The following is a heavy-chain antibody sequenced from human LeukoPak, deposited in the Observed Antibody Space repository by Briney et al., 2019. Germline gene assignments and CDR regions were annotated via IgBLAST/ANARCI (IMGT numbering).Heavy chain of an antibody. CDR3: ATRLHYYYDTSPSFFDI. J-gene: IGHJ3*02. CDR1: GGSVSDYY. V-gene: IGHV4-59*08. Sequence: SETLSLTCTVSGGSVSDYYWSWIRQSPGKGLEWIGYLYYTGSTSYNPSLKSRVTISADTSKNQFSLKLSSVTAAETAVYYCATRLHYYYDTSPSFFDIWGQGTMVTVSS. CDR2: LYYTGST. D-gene: IGHD3-22*01.